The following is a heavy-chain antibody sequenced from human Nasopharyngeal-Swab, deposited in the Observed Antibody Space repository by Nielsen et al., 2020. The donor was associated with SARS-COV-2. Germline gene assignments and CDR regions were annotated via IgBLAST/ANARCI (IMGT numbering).Heavy chain of an antibody. J-gene: IGHJ6*03. CDR1: GYTFTSYY. V-gene: IGHV1-2*04. D-gene: IGHD2/OR15-2a*01. CDR2: INPQSDGT. CDR3: ARGSEVTLHSAYHNYMDV. Sequence: ASVKVSCKASGYTFTSYYMHWVRQAPGQGLEWMGWINPQSDGTKYAQNSQGWVTLTTDTSINTAYMELSSLRSDDTAVYFCARGSEVTLHSAYHNYMDVWGKGTTVTVSS.